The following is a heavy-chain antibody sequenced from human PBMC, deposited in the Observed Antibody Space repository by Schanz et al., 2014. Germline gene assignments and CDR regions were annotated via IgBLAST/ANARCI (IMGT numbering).Heavy chain of an antibody. CDR3: ARLSVAGRPHVNYWYFDL. CDR2: INPDSGDT. Sequence: QVQLVQSGAEVRKPGASVKVSCKASGYTFSDSYVHWVRQAPGQGLEWMGWINPDSGDTNFAQKFQGWVTMTRDKSITTAYMELSRLKFDDTAVYYCARLSVAGRPHVNYWYFDLWGRGTLVTVSS. V-gene: IGHV1-2*04. D-gene: IGHD6-19*01. J-gene: IGHJ2*01. CDR1: GYTFSDSY.